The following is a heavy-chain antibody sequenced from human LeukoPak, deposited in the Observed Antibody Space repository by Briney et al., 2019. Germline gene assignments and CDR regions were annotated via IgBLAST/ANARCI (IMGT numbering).Heavy chain of an antibody. V-gene: IGHV3-48*02. CDR3: ASSGSYRFDY. CDR1: GFTFSSYW. D-gene: IGHD1-26*01. Sequence: GGSPRLSCAASGFTFSSYWMSWVRQAPGKGLEWVSHITASGTAMFYADSVKGRFTISRDNAKNSLYLQMNSLRDEDTAVYYCASSGSYRFDYWGQGTLVTVSS. CDR2: ITASGTAM. J-gene: IGHJ4*02.